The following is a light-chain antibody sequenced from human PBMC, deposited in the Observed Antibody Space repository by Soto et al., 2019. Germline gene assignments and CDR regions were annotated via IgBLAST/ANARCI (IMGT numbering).Light chain of an antibody. Sequence: DIQLTQSPSFLSASIGDRVTITCRASQAIARYLAWYQQKPGKAPDLLIYAASTLQSGVPSRFSGSGSGTGFTLTITSLQPEDFATYYCQQLNSYPLTFGGGTKVEIK. CDR3: QQLNSYPLT. CDR1: QAIARY. CDR2: AAS. V-gene: IGKV1-9*01. J-gene: IGKJ4*01.